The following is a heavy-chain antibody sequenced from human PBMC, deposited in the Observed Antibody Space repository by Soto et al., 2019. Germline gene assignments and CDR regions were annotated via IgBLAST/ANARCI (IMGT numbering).Heavy chain of an antibody. V-gene: IGHV3-33*01. CDR1: GFTFSSYG. CDR3: ARADTLLEVATMAFDY. J-gene: IGHJ4*02. CDR2: IWYDGSNK. D-gene: IGHD5-12*01. Sequence: GGSLRLSCAASGFTFSSYGMHWVRQAPGKGLEWVAVIWYDGSNKYYADSVKGRFTISRDNSKNTLYLQMNSLRAEDTAVYYCARADTLLEVATMAFDYWGQGTLVTVSS.